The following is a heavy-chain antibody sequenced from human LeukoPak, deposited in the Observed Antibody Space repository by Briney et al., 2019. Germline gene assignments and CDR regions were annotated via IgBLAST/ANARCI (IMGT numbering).Heavy chain of an antibody. CDR2: IYYSGST. Sequence: SETLSLTCAVSDGSISSGGYYWSWIRQHPGKGLEWIGYIYYSGSTYYNPSLKSRVTISVDTSKNQFSLKLSSVTAADTAVYYCARDLLNDYGVFDAFDIWAKGQWSPSLQ. CDR3: ARDLLNDYGVFDAFDI. CDR1: DGSISSGGYY. D-gene: IGHD4-17*01. J-gene: IGHJ3*02. V-gene: IGHV4-31*11.